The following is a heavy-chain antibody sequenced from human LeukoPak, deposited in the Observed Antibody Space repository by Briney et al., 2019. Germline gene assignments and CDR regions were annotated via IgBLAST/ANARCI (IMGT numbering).Heavy chain of an antibody. Sequence: GGSLRLSCAASGFTFSSYAMHWVRQAPGKGLEWVAVISCDGSSKYYADSVKGRFTISSDNSKNTLYLQMNSLRAEETAGYYCAGESVAPAVDYFFDNWGQGTLVTVSS. CDR3: AGESVAPAVDYFFDN. CDR2: ISCDGSSK. V-gene: IGHV3-30*04. CDR1: GFTFSSYA. D-gene: IGHD2-15*01. J-gene: IGHJ4*02.